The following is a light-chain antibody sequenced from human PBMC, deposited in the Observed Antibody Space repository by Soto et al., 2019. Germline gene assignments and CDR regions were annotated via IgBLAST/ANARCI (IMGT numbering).Light chain of an antibody. CDR1: QSVNSN. CDR2: GAS. J-gene: IGKJ1*01. CDR3: QQYDDSMT. V-gene: IGKV3-15*01. Sequence: MTQSPATLSVYPGERATLHCRASQSVNSNLAWYQQKLGQAPRVLIFGASTRATGIPARFSGSGSGTDFTLTISRLEPEDFAVYHCQQYDDSMTFGQGTKVDIK.